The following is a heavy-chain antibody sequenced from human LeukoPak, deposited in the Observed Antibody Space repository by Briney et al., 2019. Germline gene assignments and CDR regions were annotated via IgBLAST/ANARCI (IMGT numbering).Heavy chain of an antibody. CDR3: AKSRADFWSSSDV. CDR1: GFTFSGYA. V-gene: IGHV3-23*01. CDR2: ISGSGGDT. J-gene: IGHJ6*04. Sequence: PGGSLRLSCAASGFTFSGYAMSWVRQAPGKGLEWVSAISGSGGDTYYADYVKCRFSISRDNSKNTLSLQMISLRAEDTAVYYCAKSRADFWSSSDVWGKGTTVTVSS. D-gene: IGHD3-3*01.